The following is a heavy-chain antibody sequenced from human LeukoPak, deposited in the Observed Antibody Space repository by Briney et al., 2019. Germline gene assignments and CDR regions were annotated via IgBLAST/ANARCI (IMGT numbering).Heavy chain of an antibody. V-gene: IGHV4-4*02. CDR2: IYHSGST. CDR3: ARDETYSSDWQSNHYYYYMDV. Sequence: SETLSLTCAVSGGSISSSNWWSWVRQPPGKGLEWIGEIYHSGSTNYNPSLKSRVTISVDTSKNQFSLKLSSVTATDTAVYYCARDETYSSDWQSNHYYYYMDVWGKGTTVTVSS. CDR1: GGSISSSNW. D-gene: IGHD6-19*01. J-gene: IGHJ6*03.